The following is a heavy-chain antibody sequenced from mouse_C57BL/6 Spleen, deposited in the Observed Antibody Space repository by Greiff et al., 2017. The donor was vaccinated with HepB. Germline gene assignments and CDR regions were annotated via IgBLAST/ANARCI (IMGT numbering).Heavy chain of an antibody. CDR1: GFNIKDYY. CDR2: IDPEDGDT. V-gene: IGHV14-1*01. J-gene: IGHJ4*01. Sequence: EVKLQESGAELVRPGASVKLSCTASGFNIKDYYMHWVKQRPEQGLEWIGRIDPEDGDTEYAPKFQGKATMTADTSSNTAYLQLSSLTSEDTAVYYCNTGVYGYSNCDAMDYWGQGTSVTVSS. D-gene: IGHD2-5*01. CDR3: NTGVYGYSNCDAMDY.